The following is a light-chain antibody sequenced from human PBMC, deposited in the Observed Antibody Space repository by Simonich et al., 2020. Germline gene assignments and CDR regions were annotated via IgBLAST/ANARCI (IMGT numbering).Light chain of an antibody. Sequence: QSVLTQPPSASGTPGQRVTISCSGSSSNIGSNYVYWYQQLPGTAPKLLIYRNNQRPSGFPDRFSGSKSGTSASLAISGLRSEDEADYDCAAWDDSLSGWVFGGGTKLTVL. CDR1: SSNIGSNY. V-gene: IGLV1-47*01. J-gene: IGLJ3*02. CDR2: RNN. CDR3: AAWDDSLSGWV.